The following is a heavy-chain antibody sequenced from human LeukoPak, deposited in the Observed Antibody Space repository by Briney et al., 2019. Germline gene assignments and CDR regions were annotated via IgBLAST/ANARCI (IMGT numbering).Heavy chain of an antibody. D-gene: IGHD4-17*01. Sequence: ASVTVSYKASGYTFTGYYIDWVRQAPGQGQGWRGWINSDSGGTIYAQKFQRRVTMTRDTSTSTAYMELSSLRSDDTAFYYCARDTITVTTPYFDYWGQGTLVTVPS. CDR2: INSDSGGT. CDR1: GYTFTGYY. J-gene: IGHJ4*02. V-gene: IGHV1-2*02. CDR3: ARDTITVTTPYFDY.